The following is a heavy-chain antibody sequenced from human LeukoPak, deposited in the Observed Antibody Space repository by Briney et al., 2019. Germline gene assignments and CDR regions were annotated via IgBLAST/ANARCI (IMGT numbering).Heavy chain of an antibody. CDR1: GGSISSYY. D-gene: IGHD3-10*01. Sequence: SETLSLTCTVSGGSISSYYWSWIRQPPGKGLEWIGYIYYSGSTNYNPSLKSRVTISVDTSKNQFSLKLSSVTAADTAVYYCARERRSRHYLDDYWGQGTLVTVSS. V-gene: IGHV4-59*12. CDR2: IYYSGST. CDR3: ARERRSRHYLDDY. J-gene: IGHJ4*02.